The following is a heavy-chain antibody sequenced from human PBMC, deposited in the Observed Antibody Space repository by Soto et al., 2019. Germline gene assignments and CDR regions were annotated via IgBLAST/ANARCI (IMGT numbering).Heavy chain of an antibody. J-gene: IGHJ5*02. CDR2: IYYSGST. Sequence: PSETLSLTCTVSGGSISSSSYYWGWIRQPPGKGLEWIGSIYYSGSTNYNPSLKSRVTISVDTSKNQFSLKLSSVTAADTAVYYCARTLGYCSSTSCYAPRKGINWFDPWGQGTLVTVSS. CDR3: ARTLGYCSSTSCYAPRKGINWFDP. V-gene: IGHV4-39*07. CDR1: GGSISSSSYY. D-gene: IGHD2-2*01.